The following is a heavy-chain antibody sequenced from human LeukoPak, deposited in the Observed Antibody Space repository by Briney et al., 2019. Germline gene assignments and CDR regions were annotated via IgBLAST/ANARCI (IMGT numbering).Heavy chain of an antibody. CDR3: ARAPTYCGGDCSLGYYFDY. J-gene: IGHJ4*02. CDR1: GYTFTGYY. D-gene: IGHD2-21*02. CDR2: INPNSGGT. Sequence: ASVKVSCKASGYTFTGYYMHWVRQAPGQGLEWMGWINPNSGGTNCAQKFQGWVTMTRDTSISTAYMELSRLRSDDTAVYYCARAPTYCGGDCSLGYYFDYWGQGTLVTVSS. V-gene: IGHV1-2*04.